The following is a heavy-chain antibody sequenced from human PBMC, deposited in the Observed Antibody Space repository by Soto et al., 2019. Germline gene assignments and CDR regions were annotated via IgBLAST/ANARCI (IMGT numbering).Heavy chain of an antibody. D-gene: IGHD1-26*01. J-gene: IGHJ4*02. CDR1: GFTFSGSA. V-gene: IGHV3-73*02. CDR2: IRTKAISYAT. CDR3: TSHSGSYGSVY. Sequence: EVQLVESGGGLVQPGGSLKLSCAASGFTFSGSAIHWVRQASGKGLEWVGRIRTKAISYATEYAASVKGRFTISRDDSKNTEYLQMNSLKTEDTAVYYCTSHSGSYGSVYWGQGTLVTVSS.